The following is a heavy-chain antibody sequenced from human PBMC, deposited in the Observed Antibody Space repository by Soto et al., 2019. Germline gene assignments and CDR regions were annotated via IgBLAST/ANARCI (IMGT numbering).Heavy chain of an antibody. CDR3: ARGFFGTIVVAGRGDY. CDR2: ISSSSSTT. Sequence: EVQLVESGGGLVQPGGSKRLSCIASGLTFSSFSMNWVRQAPGKGLEWVAYISSSSSTTYYADSVKGRFTISRDNAKSSLYLQMNSLRDEDTGVYYCARGFFGTIVVAGRGDYWGQGTLVTVSS. V-gene: IGHV3-48*02. CDR1: GLTFSSFS. D-gene: IGHD6-19*01. J-gene: IGHJ4*02.